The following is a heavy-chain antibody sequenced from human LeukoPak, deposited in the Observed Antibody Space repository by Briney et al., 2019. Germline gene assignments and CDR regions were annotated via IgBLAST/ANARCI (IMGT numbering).Heavy chain of an antibody. CDR2: IYHSGST. D-gene: IGHD1-26*01. CDR3: ARGRGSYSNYFDY. Sequence: SETLSLTCTVSGGSISSGGYYWSWIRQPPGKGLEWIGYIYHSGSTYYNPSLKSRVTISVDRSKNQFSLKLSSVTAADTAVYYCARGRGSYSNYFDYWGQGTLVTVSS. CDR1: GGSISSGGYY. V-gene: IGHV4-30-2*01. J-gene: IGHJ4*02.